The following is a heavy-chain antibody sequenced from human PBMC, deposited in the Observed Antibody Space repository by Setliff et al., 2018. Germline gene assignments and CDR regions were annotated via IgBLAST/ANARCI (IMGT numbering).Heavy chain of an antibody. CDR3: ARENTAKNFWGEESDY. CDR1: GYTSTTYF. CDR2: LNPGDGST. Sequence: ASVKVSCKASGYTSTTYFIHWMRQAPGQGLEWMGVLNPGDGSTTYAQRFQGRVKMTRDTSTNTVFMQLNNLRFEDRAVYYCARENTAKNFWGEESDYWDQGTLVTVSS. D-gene: IGHD3-3*01. V-gene: IGHV1-46*01. J-gene: IGHJ4*02.